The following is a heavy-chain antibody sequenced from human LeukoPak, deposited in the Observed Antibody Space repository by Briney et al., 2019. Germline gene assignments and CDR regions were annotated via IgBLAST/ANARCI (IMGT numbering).Heavy chain of an antibody. CDR2: INHSGST. J-gene: IGHJ6*02. D-gene: IGHD2-15*01. V-gene: IGHV4-34*01. CDR3: ARRCPHYYYYYGMDV. CDR1: GFTFSDYY. Sequence: GSLRLSCAASGFTFSDYYMSWIRQPPGKGLEWIGEINHSGSTNYNPSLKSRVTISVDMSKNQFSLKLSSVTAADTAVYYCARRCPHYYYYYGMDVWGQGTTVTVSS.